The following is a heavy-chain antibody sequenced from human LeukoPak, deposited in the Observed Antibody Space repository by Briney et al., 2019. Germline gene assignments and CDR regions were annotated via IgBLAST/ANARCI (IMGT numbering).Heavy chain of an antibody. CDR3: ARRFYCDSSGYPVYYFDY. V-gene: IGHV1-18*01. J-gene: IGHJ4*02. D-gene: IGHD3-22*01. CDR2: ISAYNGNT. Sequence: ASVKVSCKASGYTFTSYGISWVRQAPGRGLEWMGWISAYNGNTNYAQKLQGRVTMTTDTSTSTAYMELRSLRSDDTAVYYCARRFYCDSSGYPVYYFDYWGQGTLVTVSS. CDR1: GYTFTSYG.